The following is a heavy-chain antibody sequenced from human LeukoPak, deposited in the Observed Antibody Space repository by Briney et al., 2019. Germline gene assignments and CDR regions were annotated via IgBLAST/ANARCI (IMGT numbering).Heavy chain of an antibody. D-gene: IGHD5-18*01. CDR2: IDHSGGT. Sequence: SETLSLTCTVSGGPISSIDYYWGWIRQPPGKGLEWIGSIDHSGGTYYNPSLKSRVTISADTSNNQFSLNLSSVTAADTAVYYCVRRSNKGPYSYITNDYWGQGILVTVSS. V-gene: IGHV4-39*01. CDR1: GGPISSIDYY. J-gene: IGHJ4*02. CDR3: VRRSNKGPYSYITNDY.